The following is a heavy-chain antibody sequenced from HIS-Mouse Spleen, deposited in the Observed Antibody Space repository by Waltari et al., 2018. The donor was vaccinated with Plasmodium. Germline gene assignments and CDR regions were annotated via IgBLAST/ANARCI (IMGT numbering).Heavy chain of an antibody. CDR2: INPNSGGT. V-gene: IGHV1-2*02. J-gene: IGHJ1*01. Sequence: QVQLVQSGAEVKKPGASVKVSCKASGYTFTGYYMHWVRQAPGHGLEWMGWINPNSGGTNYAQKFQGRVTMTRDTSMSTAYMELGRVGCDGAAVYYCARVLGYKAAAGTFVEYFQHWGQGTLVTVSS. CDR3: ARVLGYKAAAGTFVEYFQH. CDR1: GYTFTGYY. D-gene: IGHD6-13*01.